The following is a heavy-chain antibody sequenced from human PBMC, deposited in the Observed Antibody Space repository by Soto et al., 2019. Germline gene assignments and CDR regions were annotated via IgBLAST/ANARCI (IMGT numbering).Heavy chain of an antibody. CDR3: ARVIAARKYNWFDP. J-gene: IGHJ5*02. CDR2: ISTYNGNT. CDR1: GYTFTCYG. D-gene: IGHD6-6*01. Sequence: ASVKVSCKASGYTFTCYGISWVRQAPGQGLEWMGWISTYNGNTNYAQKLQGRVTMTTDTSTSTAYMELRSLRSDDTAVYYCARVIAARKYNWFDPWGQGTLVTVSS. V-gene: IGHV1-18*01.